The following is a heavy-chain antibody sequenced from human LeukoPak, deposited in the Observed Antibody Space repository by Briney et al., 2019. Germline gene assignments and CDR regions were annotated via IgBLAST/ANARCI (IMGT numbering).Heavy chain of an antibody. CDR2: IYYSGST. D-gene: IGHD6-13*01. CDR3: ARGRYSSSLDDY. J-gene: IGHJ4*02. Sequence: PSETLSLTCTVSGGSISSGGYYWSWIRQHPGKGLEWIGYIYYSGSTYYNPSLKSRVTISVDTSKNQFSLKLSSVTAADTAGYYCARGRYSSSLDDYWGQGTLVTVSS. CDR1: GGSISSGGYY. V-gene: IGHV4-31*03.